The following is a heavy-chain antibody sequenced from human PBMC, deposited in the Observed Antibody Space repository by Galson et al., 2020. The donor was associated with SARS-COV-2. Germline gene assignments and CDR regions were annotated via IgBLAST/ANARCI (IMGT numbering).Heavy chain of an antibody. Sequence: GGSLRLSCAASGFTFSSHAMHWVRQAPGKGLEWVAQIFFDGSDKYYGDSVKGRFTISRDSSKNTVYLQMNNLRADDTAVYYCARDGQNSNGWAFDYWGQGTLVTVSS. CDR2: IFFDGSDK. J-gene: IGHJ4*02. CDR3: ARDGQNSNGWAFDY. CDR1: GFTFSSHA. D-gene: IGHD6-19*01. V-gene: IGHV3-33*01.